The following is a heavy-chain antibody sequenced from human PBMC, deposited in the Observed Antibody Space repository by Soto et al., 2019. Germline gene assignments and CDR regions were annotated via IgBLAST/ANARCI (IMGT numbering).Heavy chain of an antibody. V-gene: IGHV1-69*06. Sequence: GASVKVSCKASGGTFDSDSMTWVRQAPGQGLEWVGRIIPIFGTTNYAQNLQGRVTISADKSTLTSYMELHSLTSDDTALYYCARYRTDSGYYTNWLDPWGQGTQVTVSS. CDR3: ARYRTDSGYYTNWLDP. J-gene: IGHJ5*02. CDR1: GGTFDSDS. CDR2: IIPIFGTT. D-gene: IGHD3-22*01.